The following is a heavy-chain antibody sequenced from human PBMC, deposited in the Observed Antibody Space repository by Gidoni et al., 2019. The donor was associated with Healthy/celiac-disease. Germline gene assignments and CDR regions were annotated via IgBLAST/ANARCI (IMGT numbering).Heavy chain of an antibody. D-gene: IGHD3-22*01. CDR2: ISYDGSNK. V-gene: IGHV3-30*18. J-gene: IGHJ4*02. Sequence: QVQLVESGGGVVQPGRALRRSCAASGFTSSTYGMQWVRQAPGKGRGWVAVISYDGSNKYYADSVKGRFTISRDNSKNTLYLQMNSLRAEDTAVYYCAKDPNYYDSSGQVDYLGYWGQGTLVTVSS. CDR3: AKDPNYYDSSGQVDYLGY. CDR1: GFTSSTYG.